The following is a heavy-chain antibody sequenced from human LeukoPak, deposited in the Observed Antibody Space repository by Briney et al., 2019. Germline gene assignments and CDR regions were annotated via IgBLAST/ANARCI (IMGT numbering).Heavy chain of an antibody. J-gene: IGHJ5*02. CDR3: ARQEYYYGSGPIGP. D-gene: IGHD3-10*01. V-gene: IGHV4-39*01. CDR2: IYYSGST. Sequence: SETLSLTCTVSGGSISSSSYYWGWIRQPPGKGLEWIGSIYYSGSTNYNPSLKSRVTISVDTSKNQFSLKLSSVTAADTAVYYCARQEYYYGSGPIGPWGQGTLVTVSS. CDR1: GGSISSSSYY.